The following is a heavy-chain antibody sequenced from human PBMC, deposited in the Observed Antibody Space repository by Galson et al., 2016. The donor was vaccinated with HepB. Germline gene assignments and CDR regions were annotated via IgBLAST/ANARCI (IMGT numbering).Heavy chain of an antibody. CDR2: VFHSGDA. D-gene: IGHD3-10*01. V-gene: IGHV4-4*02. CDR3: VSYLIQAWVGSDAFDT. Sequence: LSLTCAVSGASVSGRNWWSWVRQSPGKGLEWIGEVFHSGDANYNPSLRGRVAMSVDRSKNHVSLRLMSVTAADTAIYYCVSYLIQAWVGSDAFDTWGQGTMVTVSS. J-gene: IGHJ3*02. CDR1: GASVSGRNW.